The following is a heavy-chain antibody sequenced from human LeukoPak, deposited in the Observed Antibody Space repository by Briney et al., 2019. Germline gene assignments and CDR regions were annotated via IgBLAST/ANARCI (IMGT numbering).Heavy chain of an antibody. Sequence: SETLSLTCTVSGGSISSYYWGWIRQPPGKGLEWIGSIYYSGYTYYNPSVESRVTISVDTSKNQFSLKLSSVTAADTAVYFCAKHYMGSYDNRGLDYWGQGTLVTVSS. V-gene: IGHV4-39*01. D-gene: IGHD3-10*01. CDR1: GGSISSYY. CDR2: IYYSGYT. J-gene: IGHJ4*02. CDR3: AKHYMGSYDNRGLDY.